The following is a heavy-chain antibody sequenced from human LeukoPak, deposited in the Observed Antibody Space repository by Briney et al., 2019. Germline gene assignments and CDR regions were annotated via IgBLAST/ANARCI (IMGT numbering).Heavy chain of an antibody. CDR2: IYYSGST. CDR1: GGSVSSGDYY. Sequence: PSETLSLTCTVSGGSVSSGDYYWSWIRQPPGKGLEGIGYIYYSGSTYYNPSLKSRVTISVDTSKNQFSLKLSSVTAADTAVYYCAGHQWMYNWFDPWGQGTLVTVSS. D-gene: IGHD5-12*01. J-gene: IGHJ5*02. V-gene: IGHV4-30-4*08. CDR3: AGHQWMYNWFDP.